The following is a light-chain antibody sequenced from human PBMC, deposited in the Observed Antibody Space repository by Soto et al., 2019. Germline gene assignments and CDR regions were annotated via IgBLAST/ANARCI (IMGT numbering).Light chain of an antibody. J-gene: IGLJ2*01. V-gene: IGLV2-14*01. CDR3: SSYTTTSTVV. Sequence: QSVLTQPASVSGSPGQSIPVSCTGTSSDIGGHNYVSWSQQHPGKVPQLIIYEVTNRPSGASNRFSGSKSGNTASLTVSGLQAEDEADYYCSSYTTTSTVVFGGGTKLTVL. CDR2: EVT. CDR1: SSDIGGHNY.